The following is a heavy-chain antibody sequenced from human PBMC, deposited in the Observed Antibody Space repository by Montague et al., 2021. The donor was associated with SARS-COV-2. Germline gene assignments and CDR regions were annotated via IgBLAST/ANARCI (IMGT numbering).Heavy chain of an antibody. CDR2: IYYSGST. CDR3: ARQEPIVVVVAAARGWFAP. J-gene: IGHJ5*02. Sequence: SETLSLTCTVSGGSISSSSYYWGWIRQPPGKGLEWIGSIYYSGSTYYNPSLKSRVTISVDTSKNQFSLKLSSVTAADTAVYYCARQEPIVVVVAAARGWFAPWGQGTLVPVSS. CDR1: GGSISSSSYY. D-gene: IGHD2-15*01. V-gene: IGHV4-39*01.